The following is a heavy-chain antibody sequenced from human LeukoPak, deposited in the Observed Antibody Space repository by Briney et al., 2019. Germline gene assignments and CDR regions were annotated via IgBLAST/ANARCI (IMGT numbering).Heavy chain of an antibody. CDR3: AKDQSYAFDY. V-gene: IGHV3-23*01. CDR2: LSGSGGST. J-gene: IGHJ4*02. D-gene: IGHD2-2*01. CDR1: GFAFSTYA. Sequence: PGGSLRLSCAASGFAFSTYAMSWVRPAPGKGREWVSALSGSGGSTYYTDSVKGRFTISRDNSKNTLYLQMNSLRAEDTAVYYCAKDQSYAFDYWGQGTLVTVSS.